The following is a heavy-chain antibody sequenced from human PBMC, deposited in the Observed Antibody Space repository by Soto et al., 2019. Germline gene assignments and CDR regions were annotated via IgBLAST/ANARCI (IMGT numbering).Heavy chain of an antibody. CDR1: GFTFSSYE. CDR3: ARVGDRASSLWFGELSTYFDY. D-gene: IGHD3-10*01. Sequence: PGGSLRLSCAASGFTFSSYEMNWVRQAPGKGLEWVSYISSSGSTIYYADSVKGRFTISRDNAKNSLYLQMNSLRAEDTAVYYCARVGDRASSLWFGELSTYFDYWGQGALVTVS. J-gene: IGHJ4*02. CDR2: ISSSGSTI. V-gene: IGHV3-48*03.